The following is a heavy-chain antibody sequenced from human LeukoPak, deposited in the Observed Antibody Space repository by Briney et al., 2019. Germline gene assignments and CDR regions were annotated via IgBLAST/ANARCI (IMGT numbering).Heavy chain of an antibody. V-gene: IGHV1-2*02. CDR3: ARSIAAVGTILFDS. CDR1: GYTFTGYY. Sequence: ASVKVSCKASGYTFTGYYMHWVRQAPGQGLEWMGWINPNSGDTNYAQKFQGRVTMARDRSISTAYMELSRLRSDDTAVYYCARSIAAVGTILFDSWGQGTLVTVSS. J-gene: IGHJ4*02. D-gene: IGHD6-13*01. CDR2: INPNSGDT.